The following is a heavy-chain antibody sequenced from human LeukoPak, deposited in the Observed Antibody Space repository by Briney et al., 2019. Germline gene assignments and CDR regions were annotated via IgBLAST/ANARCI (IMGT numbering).Heavy chain of an antibody. J-gene: IGHJ4*02. CDR1: GFTFSSYS. CDR2: ISSSSSYI. V-gene: IGHV3-21*01. Sequence: GGSLRLSCAASGFTFSSYSMNWVRQAPGKGLEWVSSISSSSSYIYYADSVKGRFTISRDNAKNSLYLQMNSLRAEDTAVYYCARDGVLRCFDSPPFWGQGTLVTVSS. D-gene: IGHD3-9*01. CDR3: ARDGVLRCFDSPPF.